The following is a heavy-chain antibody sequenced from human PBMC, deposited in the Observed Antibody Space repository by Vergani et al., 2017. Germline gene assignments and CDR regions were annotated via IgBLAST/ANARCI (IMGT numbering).Heavy chain of an antibody. CDR2: IRADTGDT. Sequence: QVQLVQSGPEVKRPGASVKVSCKTSGYTFFNYGVNWIRRAPGQGFEWLGWIRADTGDTKYSERLQDRVTLTTDSSTNTAYMELRSLKSDDTAVYYCARDGTYYYGYGSFYLYDYWGQGALVTVSA. J-gene: IGHJ4*02. CDR1: GYTFFNYG. V-gene: IGHV1-18*04. D-gene: IGHD3-10*01. CDR3: ARDGTYYYGYGSFYLYDY.